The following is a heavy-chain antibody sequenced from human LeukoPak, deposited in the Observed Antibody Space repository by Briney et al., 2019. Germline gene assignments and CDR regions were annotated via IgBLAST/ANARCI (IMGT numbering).Heavy chain of an antibody. CDR1: GGTFSSYA. CDR3: ARVGGYCSSTSCYHDY. D-gene: IGHD2-2*01. V-gene: IGHV1-69*05. J-gene: IGHJ4*02. Sequence: SVKVSCKASGGTFSSYAISWVRQAPGQGLEWMGGIIPIFGTANYAQKFQGRVTMTTDTSTSTAYMELRSLRSDDTAVYYCARVGGYCSSTSCYHDYWGQGTLVTVSS. CDR2: IIPIFGTA.